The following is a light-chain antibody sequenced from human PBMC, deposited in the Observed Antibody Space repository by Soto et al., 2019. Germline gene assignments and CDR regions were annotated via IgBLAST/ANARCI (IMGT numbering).Light chain of an antibody. Sequence: DIQMTQSPSAMSASVGDRVTITCRASQGISNYLAWFQQKPGKFPKRLIYGASSLQSGDRSRFSGTGSGTEFTLTISSRQPEDFATYCLQHNSYPPTFGQGTRLEIK. V-gene: IGKV1-17*03. CDR3: LQHNSYPPT. J-gene: IGKJ5*01. CDR1: QGISNY. CDR2: GAS.